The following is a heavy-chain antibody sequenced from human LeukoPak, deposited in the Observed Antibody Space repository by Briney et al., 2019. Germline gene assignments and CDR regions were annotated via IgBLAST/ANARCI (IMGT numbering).Heavy chain of an antibody. D-gene: IGHD3-3*01. CDR1: GGSISNYY. Sequence: SETLSLTCTVSGGSISNYYWNWIRQPPGKRLEWIGYMSSSGSSGFNPSLKSRATISIDTSNNHFSLRLTSVTAADTAVYYCARGNYDFWSGYPEYNWFDPWGQGTLVTVSS. CDR2: MSSSGSS. CDR3: ARGNYDFWSGYPEYNWFDP. V-gene: IGHV4-4*09. J-gene: IGHJ5*02.